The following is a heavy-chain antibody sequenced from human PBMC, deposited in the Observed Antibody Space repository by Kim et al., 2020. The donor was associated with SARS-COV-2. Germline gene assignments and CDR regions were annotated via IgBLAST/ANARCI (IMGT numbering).Heavy chain of an antibody. CDR1: GFTFSDYY. CDR2: ISSSSSYT. V-gene: IGHV3-11*03. Sequence: GGSLRLSCAASGFTFSDYYMSWIRQAPGKGLEWVSYISSSSSYTNYADSVKGRFTISRDNAKNSMYLQMNSLRAEDTAVYYCAASRWGSYPWVFDIWGQGTMVTVSS. CDR3: AASRWGSYPWVFDI. J-gene: IGHJ3*02. D-gene: IGHD1-26*01.